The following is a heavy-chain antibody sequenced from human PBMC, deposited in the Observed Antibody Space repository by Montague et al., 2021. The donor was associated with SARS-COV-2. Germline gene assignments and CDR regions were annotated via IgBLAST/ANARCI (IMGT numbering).Heavy chain of an antibody. Sequence: SLRLSCAASGFTFRSYEMNWVRQAPGKGLEWVSYIIIRGSTIYYVDSVKGRFTISRDNAKNSLYLQMNSLRAEDTAVYYCARFFSGYDFGSFYFDYWGQGTLVTVSS. CDR2: IIIRGSTI. D-gene: IGHD5-12*01. CDR3: ARFFSGYDFGSFYFDY. J-gene: IGHJ4*02. CDR1: GFTFRSYE. V-gene: IGHV3-48*03.